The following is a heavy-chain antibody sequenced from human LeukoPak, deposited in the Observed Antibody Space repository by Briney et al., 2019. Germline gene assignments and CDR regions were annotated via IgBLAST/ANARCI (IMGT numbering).Heavy chain of an antibody. Sequence: SETLSLTCTVSGGSISSYYWSWIRQPPGKGLEWIGYIYYSGSTNYNPSLKSRVTISVDTSKNQLSLKLSSVTAADTAVYYCARGARYSNYNYYYYYYMDVWGKGTTVTVSS. D-gene: IGHD4-11*01. J-gene: IGHJ6*03. CDR3: ARGARYSNYNYYYYYYMDV. V-gene: IGHV4-59*01. CDR2: IYYSGST. CDR1: GGSISSYY.